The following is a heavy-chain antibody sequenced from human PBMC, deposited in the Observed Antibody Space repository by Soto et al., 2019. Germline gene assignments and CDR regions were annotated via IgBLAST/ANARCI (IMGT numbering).Heavy chain of an antibody. CDR3: ARDPRIAVAGTNYYYGMDV. CDR1: GYTFTSYG. Sequence: QVQLVQSGAEVKKPGASVKVSCKASGYTFTSYGISWVRQAPGQGLEWMGWISAYNGNTNYAQKLQGRVTMTTDTSTSTAYMELRSLRSDDTALYYCARDPRIAVAGTNYYYGMDVWGQGTTVTVSS. J-gene: IGHJ6*02. V-gene: IGHV1-18*01. D-gene: IGHD6-19*01. CDR2: ISAYNGNT.